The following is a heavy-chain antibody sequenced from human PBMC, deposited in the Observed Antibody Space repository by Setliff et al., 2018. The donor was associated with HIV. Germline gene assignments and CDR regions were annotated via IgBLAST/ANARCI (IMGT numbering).Heavy chain of an antibody. J-gene: IGHJ4*02. CDR3: AREPDSNPYDY. Sequence: KPSETLSLTCTVSGGSISSSSYYWGWIRQPPGKGLEWIGSFYYSGNTYYNPSLKSRVTISVDASRNQFSLKLSSVTAADTAVYYCAREPDSNPYDYWGQGTLVTVSS. D-gene: IGHD4-4*01. CDR2: FYYSGNT. CDR1: GGSISSSSYY. V-gene: IGHV4-39*07.